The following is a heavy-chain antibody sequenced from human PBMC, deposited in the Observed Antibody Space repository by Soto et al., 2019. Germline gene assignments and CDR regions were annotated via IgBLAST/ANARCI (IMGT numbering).Heavy chain of an antibody. CDR3: ASVSYFNAFDY. Sequence: TSETLSLTCTVSGGSISSYYWSWIRQPPGKGLEWIGYIYYSGSTYYNPSLKSRVTISVDTSKNQFSLKLSSVTAADTAVYYCASVSYFNAFDYWGQGTLVTVS. D-gene: IGHD3-9*01. CDR1: GGSISSYY. J-gene: IGHJ4*02. CDR2: IYYSGST. V-gene: IGHV4-59*08.